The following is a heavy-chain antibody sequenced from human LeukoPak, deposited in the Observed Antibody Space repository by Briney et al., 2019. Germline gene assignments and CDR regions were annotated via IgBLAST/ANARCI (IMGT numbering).Heavy chain of an antibody. CDR3: SNQPRWLQFRHLDF. J-gene: IGHJ4*02. CDR1: GFTFSSYY. Sequence: PGGSLRLSCAASGFTFSSYYMNWVRQAPGKGLEWVSCISSSGSTTYYADSVKGRFTISRDNAKNTLYLQMNSLRAEDTALYYCSNQPRWLQFRHLDFWGQGTRVMVSA. D-gene: IGHD5-24*01. V-gene: IGHV3-11*01. CDR2: ISSSGSTT.